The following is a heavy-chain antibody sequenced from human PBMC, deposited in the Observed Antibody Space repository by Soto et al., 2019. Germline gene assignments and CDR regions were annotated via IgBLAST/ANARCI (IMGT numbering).Heavy chain of an antibody. D-gene: IGHD1-26*01. Sequence: GGSLRLSCAASGFTFDDYTMHWVRQAPGKGLEWVSLISWDGGSTYYADSVKGRFTISRDNSKNSLYLQMNSLRTEDTALYYCAKDIRERGGWELLYAYGMDVWGQGTTVTVSS. V-gene: IGHV3-43*01. J-gene: IGHJ6*02. CDR2: ISWDGGST. CDR3: AKDIRERGGWELLYAYGMDV. CDR1: GFTFDDYT.